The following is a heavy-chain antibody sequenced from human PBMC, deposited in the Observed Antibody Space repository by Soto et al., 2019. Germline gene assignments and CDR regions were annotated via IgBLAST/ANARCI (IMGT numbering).Heavy chain of an antibody. Sequence: PGGSLRLSCAASGFTFSSYWINWVRQAPGKGLEWVANIKQDGSEKYYVDSVKGRFTISRDSAENSVYLQMHSLRAEDTAVYYCAASPDYGPQFDFWGQGSRVTVSS. CDR1: GFTFSSYW. CDR2: IKQDGSEK. D-gene: IGHD4-17*01. J-gene: IGHJ4*02. V-gene: IGHV3-7*01. CDR3: AASPDYGPQFDF.